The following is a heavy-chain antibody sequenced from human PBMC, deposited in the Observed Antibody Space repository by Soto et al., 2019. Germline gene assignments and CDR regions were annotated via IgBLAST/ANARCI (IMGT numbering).Heavy chain of an antibody. CDR1: GYPFTSYY. J-gene: IGHJ4*02. CDR2: INPITGGT. Sequence: GASVKVSCKASGYPFTSYYIHWVRHAPGQGLEWMGWINPITGGTNYAPKFQRRVTMTRDTSITTAYTELSRLRSDDTAVYYCARNYYDNSDRDYLDYWGQGTPVTVSS. D-gene: IGHD3-22*01. CDR3: ARNYYDNSDRDYLDY. V-gene: IGHV1-2*02.